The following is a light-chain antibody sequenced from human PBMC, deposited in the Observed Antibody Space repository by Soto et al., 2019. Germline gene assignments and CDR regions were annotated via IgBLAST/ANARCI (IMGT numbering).Light chain of an antibody. CDR2: GNN. V-gene: IGLV1-40*01. CDR3: QSYDSSLSEV. CDR1: GSNIGAGYD. Sequence: QSVLTQPPSVSGAPGQRVTISCTGSGSNIGAGYDVHWYQQFPGTAPKLLIYGNNNRPLGVPDRFSGSKSGTSASLAITGLQAEDEADYYCQSYDSSLSEVFGTGTKLTVL. J-gene: IGLJ1*01.